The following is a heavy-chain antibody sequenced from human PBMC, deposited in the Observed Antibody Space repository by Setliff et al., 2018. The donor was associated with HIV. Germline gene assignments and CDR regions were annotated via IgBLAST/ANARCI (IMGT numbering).Heavy chain of an antibody. D-gene: IGHD3-3*01. CDR3: ARGLRFLEWLSRDNWFDP. CDR2: INPGTGST. CDR1: GYTFSDYY. V-gene: IGHV1-46*01. Sequence: GASVKVSCKASGYTFSDYYLHWVRQAPGQGLEWMGLINPGTGSTKYAQKFQGRVTMTSDPSTSTVNMQLSSLRSEDTAVYYCARGLRFLEWLSRDNWFDPWGQGTLVTVSS. J-gene: IGHJ5*02.